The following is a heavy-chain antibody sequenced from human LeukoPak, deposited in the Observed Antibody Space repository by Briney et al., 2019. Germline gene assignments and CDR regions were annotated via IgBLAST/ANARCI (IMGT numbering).Heavy chain of an antibody. Sequence: ASVKVSCKASGYTFTSYYMQWVRQAPGQGHEWMGIINPSGGSTSYAQKFQGRVTMTRDKSTSTVYMELSSLRSEDTAVYYCARDHYDSSGYYHYYYYMDVWGKGTTVTVSS. CDR1: GYTFTSYY. CDR3: ARDHYDSSGYYHYYYYMDV. V-gene: IGHV1-46*01. D-gene: IGHD3-22*01. J-gene: IGHJ6*03. CDR2: INPSGGST.